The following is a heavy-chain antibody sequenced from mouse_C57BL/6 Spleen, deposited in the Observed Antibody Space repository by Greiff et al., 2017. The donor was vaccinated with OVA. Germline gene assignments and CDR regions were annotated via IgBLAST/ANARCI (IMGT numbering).Heavy chain of an antibody. D-gene: IGHD2-4*01. CDR1: GYTFTSYW. Sequence: VQLQQPGTELVKPGASVKLSCKASGYTFTSYWMHWVKQRPGQGLECIGNINPSNGGTNYNEKFKSKATLTVDKSSSTAYMQLSSLTSEGSAVYYGARGDYEWYFGVWGTGTTVTVSS. CDR3: ARGDYEWYFGV. J-gene: IGHJ1*03. CDR2: INPSNGGT. V-gene: IGHV1-53*01.